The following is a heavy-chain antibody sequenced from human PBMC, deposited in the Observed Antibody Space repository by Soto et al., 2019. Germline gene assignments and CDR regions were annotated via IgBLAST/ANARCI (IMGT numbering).Heavy chain of an antibody. CDR1: GFTFSSYA. CDR2: ISGSGGST. D-gene: IGHD5-12*01. CDR3: AKSGYSGYDYLDWFDP. V-gene: IGHV3-23*01. Sequence: EVQQLESGGGLVQPGGSLRLSCAASGFTFSSYAMSWVRQAPGKGLEWVSAISGSGGSTYYADSVKGRFTISRDNSKNTLYLQMNSLRAEATAVYYCAKSGYSGYDYLDWFDPWGQGTLVTVSS. J-gene: IGHJ5*02.